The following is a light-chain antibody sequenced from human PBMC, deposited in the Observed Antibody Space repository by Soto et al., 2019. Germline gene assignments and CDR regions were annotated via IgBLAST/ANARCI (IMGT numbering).Light chain of an antibody. CDR2: EVT. V-gene: IGLV2-14*01. Sequence: QSALTQPASVSGSPGQSITISCTGTSSDIGGYKYVSWYQQYPGKAPKLMIYEVTNRPSGVSNRFSGSKSGNTASLTISGLQAEDEADYYCSSYTTSTASYVFATGTKVTVL. CDR1: SSDIGGYKY. J-gene: IGLJ1*01. CDR3: SSYTTSTASYV.